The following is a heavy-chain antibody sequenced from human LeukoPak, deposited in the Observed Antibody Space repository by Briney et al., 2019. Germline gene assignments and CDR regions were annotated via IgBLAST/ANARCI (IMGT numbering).Heavy chain of an antibody. CDR3: TRIYDSSGKGYYYYMDV. D-gene: IGHD3-22*01. V-gene: IGHV3-73*01. CDR1: GFTFSGSA. Sequence: GGSLKLSCAASGFTFSGSAMHWVRQASGKGLEWVGRIRSKANSYATAYAASVKGRFTISRDDPKNTAYLQMNSLKTEDTAVYYCTRIYDSSGKGYYYYMDVWGKGTTVIVSS. CDR2: IRSKANSYAT. J-gene: IGHJ6*03.